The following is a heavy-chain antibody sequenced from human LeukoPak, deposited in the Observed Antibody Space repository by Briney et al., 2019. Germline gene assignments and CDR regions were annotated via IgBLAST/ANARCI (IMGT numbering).Heavy chain of an antibody. CDR3: ARDPKSQLLLDY. J-gene: IGHJ4*02. CDR2: INPYSGAI. D-gene: IGHD2-2*01. Sequence: SVNVSCKSSGFIFTDEYIHWVRQAPGQGVEWMGWINPYSGAINYAQKFQGRVTLTRDTSISTAYMELSRLTSGDTAVYYCARDPKSQLLLDYWGQGTLVTVSS. CDR1: GFIFTDEY. V-gene: IGHV1-2*02.